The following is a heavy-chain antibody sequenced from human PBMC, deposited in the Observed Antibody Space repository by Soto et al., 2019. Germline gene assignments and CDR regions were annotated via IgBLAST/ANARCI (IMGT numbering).Heavy chain of an antibody. CDR3: AKDRRPYSSSWYDGFAP. Sequence: GGSLRLSCAASGFTFSSYAMSWVRQAPGKGLEWVSAISGSGGSTYYADSVTGRFTISRDNSKNTLYLQMNSLRAEDTAVYYSAKDRRPYSSSWYDGFAPWGQGTLVTVSS. J-gene: IGHJ5*02. V-gene: IGHV3-23*01. D-gene: IGHD6-13*01. CDR1: GFTFSSYA. CDR2: ISGSGGST.